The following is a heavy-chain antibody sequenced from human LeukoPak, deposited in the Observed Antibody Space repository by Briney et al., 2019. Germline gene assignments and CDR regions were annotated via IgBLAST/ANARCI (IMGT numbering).Heavy chain of an antibody. CDR2: IRSKAYGGTT. Sequence: PGGSLRLSCRASGFTLGDYAMSWVRQAPGKGLEWVGFIRSKAYGGTTEYAASVKGRFSISRDESKSNAYLQMNRLKTEDTAVYYCIRHTIFEGYYDMDVWGKGTTVIVSS. CDR1: GFTLGDYA. J-gene: IGHJ6*03. V-gene: IGHV3-49*04. CDR3: IRHTIFEGYYDMDV. D-gene: IGHD3-3*01.